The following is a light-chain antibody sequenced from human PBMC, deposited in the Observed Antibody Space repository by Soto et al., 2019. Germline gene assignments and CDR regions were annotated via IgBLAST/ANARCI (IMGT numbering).Light chain of an antibody. CDR2: END. CDR1: SGSIANND. J-gene: IGLJ3*02. Sequence: NFMLTQPHSVSESPGMTVTISCSRTSGSIANNDVQWFLQRPGGAPTTVIYENDQRPSGVPDRFSGSIDISSNSASLTISGLKTEDEGDYYCQTYYSSDHWVFGGGTKLTVL. CDR3: QTYYSSDHWV. V-gene: IGLV6-57*04.